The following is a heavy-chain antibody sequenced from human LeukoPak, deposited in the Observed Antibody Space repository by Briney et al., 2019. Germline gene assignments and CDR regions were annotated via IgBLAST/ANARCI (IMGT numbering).Heavy chain of an antibody. CDR1: GFTFSSYG. D-gene: IGHD3-3*01. CDR2: ISYDGSNK. CDR3: AKMGPWDFWSGYYSYFDY. V-gene: IGHV3-30*18. J-gene: IGHJ4*02. Sequence: PGRSLRLSCAASGFTFSSYGMHWVRQAPGKGLEWVAVISYDGSNKYYADSVKGRFTISRDNSKNTLYLQMNSLRAEDTAVYYCAKMGPWDFWSGYYSYFDYWGQGTLVTVSS.